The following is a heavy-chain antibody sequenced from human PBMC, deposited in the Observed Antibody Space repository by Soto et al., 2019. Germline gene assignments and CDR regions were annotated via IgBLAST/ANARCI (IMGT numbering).Heavy chain of an antibody. D-gene: IGHD6-19*01. Sequence: GGSLRLSCAASGFTFSSYGMHWVRQAPGKGLEWVAVIWYDGSNKYYADSVKGPITISTDNSKNTLDLQMISLRAEDTADCSCDREGGDRWLVATRNGLDVWGQGTTVTVSS. CDR1: GFTFSSYG. CDR3: DREGGDRWLVATRNGLDV. J-gene: IGHJ6*02. CDR2: IWYDGSNK. V-gene: IGHV3-33*01.